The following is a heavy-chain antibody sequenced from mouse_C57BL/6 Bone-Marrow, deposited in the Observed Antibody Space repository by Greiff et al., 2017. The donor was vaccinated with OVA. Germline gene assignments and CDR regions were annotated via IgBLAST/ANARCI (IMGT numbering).Heavy chain of an antibody. Sequence: VQLKESGPGLVQPSQSLSITCTVSGFSLTSYGVHWVRQSPGKGLEWLGVIWSGGSTDSNAAFISRLSISKDNSKSQVFFKMNSLQADDTAIYYCARNRDYYGSSPMDYWGQGTSVTVSS. CDR2: IWSGGST. V-gene: IGHV2-2*01. CDR1: GFSLTSYG. CDR3: ARNRDYYGSSPMDY. J-gene: IGHJ4*01. D-gene: IGHD1-1*01.